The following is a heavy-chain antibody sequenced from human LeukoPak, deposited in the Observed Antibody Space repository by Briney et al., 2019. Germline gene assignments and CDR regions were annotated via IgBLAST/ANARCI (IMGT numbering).Heavy chain of an antibody. CDR3: ASAPRNYYDSSGYYWAPFDY. V-gene: IGHV4-39*01. Sequence: SETLSLTCTVSGGSISTSSYYWGWIRQPPGKGLECIGNIYYSGSTYQNPSLKSRVTISVDTSKNQFSLKLTSVTAADTAVYYCASAPRNYYDSSGYYWAPFDYWGQGTLVTVSS. J-gene: IGHJ4*02. CDR2: IYYSGST. CDR1: GGSISTSSYY. D-gene: IGHD3-22*01.